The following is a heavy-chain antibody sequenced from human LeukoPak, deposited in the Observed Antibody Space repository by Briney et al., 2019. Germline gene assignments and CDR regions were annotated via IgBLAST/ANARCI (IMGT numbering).Heavy chain of an antibody. CDR1: GYTFTSYG. J-gene: IGHJ4*02. D-gene: IGHD5-12*01. CDR2: IIPIFGTA. Sequence: SVKVSCKASGYTFTSYGISWVRQAPGQGLEWMGGIIPIFGTANYAQKFQGRVTITADESTSTAYMELSSLRSEDTAVYYCARGLSGYQFDYWGQGTLVTASS. V-gene: IGHV1-69*13. CDR3: ARGLSGYQFDY.